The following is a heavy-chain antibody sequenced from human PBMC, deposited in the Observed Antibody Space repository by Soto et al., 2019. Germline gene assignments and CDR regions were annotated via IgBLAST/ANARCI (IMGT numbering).Heavy chain of an antibody. V-gene: IGHV3-23*01. CDR2: ISGSGGST. J-gene: IGHJ4*02. CDR1: GFTFSSYA. Sequence: PGGSLRLSCAASGFTFSSYAMSWVRQAPGKGLEWVSAISGSGGSTYHADSVKGRFTISRDNSKNTLYLQMNSLRAEDTAVYYCAKLPVAGIPVSRLFDYWGQGTLVTVSS. CDR3: AKLPVAGIPVSRLFDY. D-gene: IGHD6-19*01.